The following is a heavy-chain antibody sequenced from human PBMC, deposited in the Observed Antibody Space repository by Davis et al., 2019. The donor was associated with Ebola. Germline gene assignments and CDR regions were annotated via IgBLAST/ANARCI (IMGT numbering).Heavy chain of an antibody. V-gene: IGHV7-4-1*02. Sequence: AASVKVSCKASGYTFTNYGITWVRQAPGQGLEWMGWINTNTGNPTYAQGFTGRFVFSLDTSVSTAYLQISSLKAEDTAVYYCARGWYFDWLLSRQYYFDYWGQGTLVTVSS. J-gene: IGHJ4*02. CDR1: GYTFTNYG. CDR2: INTNTGNP. D-gene: IGHD3-9*01. CDR3: ARGWYFDWLLSRQYYFDY.